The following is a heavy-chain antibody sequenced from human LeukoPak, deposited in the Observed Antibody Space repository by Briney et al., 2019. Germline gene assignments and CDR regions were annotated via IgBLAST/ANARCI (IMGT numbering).Heavy chain of an antibody. Sequence: PGGSLRLSCAASGFTFSSCAMHWVRQAPGKGLEYVSAISSNGGSTYYANSVKGRFTISRDNSKNTLYLQMGSLRAEDMAVYYCARAARRGSGSYYVGDAFDIWGQGTMVTVSS. D-gene: IGHD1-26*01. J-gene: IGHJ3*02. V-gene: IGHV3-64*01. CDR3: ARAARRGSGSYYVGDAFDI. CDR2: ISSNGGST. CDR1: GFTFSSCA.